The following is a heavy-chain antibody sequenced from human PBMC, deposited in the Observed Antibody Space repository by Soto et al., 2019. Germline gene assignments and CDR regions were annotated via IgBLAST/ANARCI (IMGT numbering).Heavy chain of an antibody. V-gene: IGHV4-59*11. CDR3: ARLQYTVVTALDI. CDR2: IYHTVNT. D-gene: IGHD2-15*01. J-gene: IGHJ3*02. CDR1: GVSIASHS. Sequence: SETLSLSCSVSGVSIASHSWTWIRQAPGKGPELVGYIYHTVNTNYNPALKSRVTISMDTSKKQLSLQMSSVTAADTAVYYCARLQYTVVTALDIWGQGTMVT.